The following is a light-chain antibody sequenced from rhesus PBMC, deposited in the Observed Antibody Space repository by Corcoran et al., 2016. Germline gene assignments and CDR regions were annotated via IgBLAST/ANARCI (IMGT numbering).Light chain of an antibody. CDR3: QQYNSAPT. CDR2: KAS. CDR1: QGISSW. V-gene: IGKV1-21*01. J-gene: IGKJ1*01. Sequence: DILMTQSPSSLSASVGDRVTITCRASQGISSWLAWYQQKAGKAPKVLMYKASSSQSGVPSRFSGSGYETVFTITISSLQPEDFATYDLQQYNSAPTFGQGTKVEIK.